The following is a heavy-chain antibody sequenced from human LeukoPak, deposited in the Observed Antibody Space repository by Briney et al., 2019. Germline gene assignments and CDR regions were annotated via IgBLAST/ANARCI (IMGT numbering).Heavy chain of an antibody. CDR3: ARSYYDILTGPRNYYYYGMDV. J-gene: IGHJ6*02. V-gene: IGHV3-74*01. D-gene: IGHD3-9*01. CDR2: VNTDGSNT. CDR1: GVTFSGYW. Sequence: GGSLRLSCAASGVTFSGYWMHWVRQAPGKGLVSVSRVNTDGSNTNYADSVKGRFTISRDNAKNTLYLQMNSLRAEDTAVYYCARSYYDILTGPRNYYYYGMDVWGQGTTVTVSS.